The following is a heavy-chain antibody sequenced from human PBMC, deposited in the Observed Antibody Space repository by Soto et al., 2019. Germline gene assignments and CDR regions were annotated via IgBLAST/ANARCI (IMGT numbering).Heavy chain of an antibody. Sequence: QVQLVQSGAQLKKPGSSVKVSCKASGGTLSSFTISWVRQAPGQGPEWMGGITPIFATANYAQKFQGRVTITADESTNTVYMELSSLRSEDTAVYYCARWRGTVTTPGFMGPLDSWGQGTLVSVSS. CDR3: ARWRGTVTTPGFMGPLDS. D-gene: IGHD3-3*01. CDR1: GGTLSSFT. J-gene: IGHJ4*02. V-gene: IGHV1-69*01. CDR2: ITPIFATA.